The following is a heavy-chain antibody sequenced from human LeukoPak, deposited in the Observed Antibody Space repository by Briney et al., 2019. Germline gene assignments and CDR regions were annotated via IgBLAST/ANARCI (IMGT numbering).Heavy chain of an antibody. V-gene: IGHV3-11*01. CDR1: GFTFSDYY. J-gene: IGHJ4*02. Sequence: GGSLRLSCAASGFTFSDYYMSWIRQAPGKGLEWVSYISSSGNTIYYADSVKGRFTISRDNAKNSLYLQMNSLRAEDTAVYYCARWLARPGSSGYSPLRAFDQWGQGTLVTVSS. CDR3: ARWLARPGSSGYSPLRAFDQ. D-gene: IGHD3-22*01. CDR2: ISSSGNTI.